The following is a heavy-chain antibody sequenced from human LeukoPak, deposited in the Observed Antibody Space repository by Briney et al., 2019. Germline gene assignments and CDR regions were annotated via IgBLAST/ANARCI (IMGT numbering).Heavy chain of an antibody. CDR3: AREMRRRDGYNPFDI. J-gene: IGHJ3*02. CDR1: GFTFSSYW. Sequence: GGSLRLSCAASGFTFSSYWMSWVRQAPGKGLEWVANIKQDGSEKYYVDSVKGRFTISRDNAKNSLYLQMNSLRAEDTAVYYCAREMRRRDGYNPFDIWGQGTMVTVSS. V-gene: IGHV3-7*01. D-gene: IGHD5-24*01. CDR2: IKQDGSEK.